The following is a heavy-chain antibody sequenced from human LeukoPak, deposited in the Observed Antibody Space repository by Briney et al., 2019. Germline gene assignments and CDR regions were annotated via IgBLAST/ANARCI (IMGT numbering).Heavy chain of an antibody. Sequence: SGPTLVNPTQSLILTCTFSGFSLSTTGVGVGWVRQPPGKALEWLALIYWNNDKRYSPSLKGRLTITKDTSKNQVVLTMTNMDPVDTGTYYCAHSRYIYGVHNCFDPWGQGTLVTVST. CDR2: IYWNNDK. D-gene: IGHD5-18*01. CDR3: AHSRYIYGVHNCFDP. V-gene: IGHV2-5*01. CDR1: GFSLSTTGVG. J-gene: IGHJ5*02.